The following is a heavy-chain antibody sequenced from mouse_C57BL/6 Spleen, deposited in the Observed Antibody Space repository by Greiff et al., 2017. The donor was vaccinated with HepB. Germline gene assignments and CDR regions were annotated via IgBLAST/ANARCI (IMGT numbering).Heavy chain of an antibody. V-gene: IGHV5-9-1*02. J-gene: IGHJ3*01. CDR2: ISSGGDYI. CDR1: GFTFSSYA. D-gene: IGHD1-1*01. CDR3: TRDASYYYGSSYSFAY. Sequence: EVNVVESGEGLVKPGGSLKLSCAASGFTFSSYAMSWVRQTPEKRLEWVAYISSGGDYIYYADTVKGRFTISRDNARNTLYLQMSSLKSEDTAMYYCTRDASYYYGSSYSFAYWGQGTLVTVSA.